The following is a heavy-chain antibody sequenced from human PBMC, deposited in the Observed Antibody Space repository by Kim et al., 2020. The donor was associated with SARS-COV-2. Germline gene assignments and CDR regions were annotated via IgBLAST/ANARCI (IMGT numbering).Heavy chain of an antibody. Sequence: SETLSLTCTVSGVSISSGGDYWSWFRQRPGKGLEWIGCIYFSGTTYYNPSLESRIIISVDTSKNQFSLKLSSVTAADTAVYHCATIPKDCSGGSCYYNWFDPWGQGTLVTVSS. D-gene: IGHD2-15*01. V-gene: IGHV4-31*03. CDR1: GVSISSGGDY. CDR2: IYFSGTT. CDR3: ATIPKDCSGGSCYYNWFDP. J-gene: IGHJ5*02.